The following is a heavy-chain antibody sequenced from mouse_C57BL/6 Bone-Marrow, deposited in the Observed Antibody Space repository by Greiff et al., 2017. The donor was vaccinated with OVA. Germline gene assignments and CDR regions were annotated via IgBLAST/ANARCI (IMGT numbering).Heavy chain of an antibody. Sequence: QVQLQQPGAELVRPGTSVKLSCKASGYTFTSYWMHWVKQRPGQGLEWIGVIDPSDSYTNYNQKFKGKATLTVDTSSSTAYMQLSSLTSEDSAVYYCARGTTTGYFDVWGTGTTVTVSS. CDR1: GYTFTSYW. CDR3: ARGTTTGYFDV. J-gene: IGHJ1*03. CDR2: IDPSDSYT. V-gene: IGHV1-59*01. D-gene: IGHD1-1*01.